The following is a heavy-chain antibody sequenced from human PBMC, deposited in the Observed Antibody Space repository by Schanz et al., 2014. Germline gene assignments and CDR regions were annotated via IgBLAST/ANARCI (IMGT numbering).Heavy chain of an antibody. V-gene: IGHV1-18*01. Sequence: QVQLVQSEAEVKKPGSSVKVSCKSSGGTFSSYAISWVRQAPGQGLEWMGWITAYNGDTNYALKLQGRVTMTTDTSTSTSYMELTSLRFDDTAVYYCARDFSAYVGNYFDYWGQGTLVTVSS. D-gene: IGHD5-12*01. J-gene: IGHJ4*02. CDR3: ARDFSAYVGNYFDY. CDR2: ITAYNGDT. CDR1: GGTFSSYA.